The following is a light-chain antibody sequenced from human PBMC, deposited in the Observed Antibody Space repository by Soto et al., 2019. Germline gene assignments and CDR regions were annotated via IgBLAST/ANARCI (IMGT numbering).Light chain of an antibody. J-gene: IGKJ4*01. CDR3: QQYGSSPLT. V-gene: IGKV3-20*01. CDR1: QSVRNNY. CDR2: GAS. Sequence: EIVLTQSPGTLSLSPGERATLSCRTSQSVRNNYLAWYQQKPGQAPRLLIYGASSRASGIPDRFSGGGSGTAFTLTISRLEPEDFAVYYCQQYGSSPLTFGGGTKVEIK.